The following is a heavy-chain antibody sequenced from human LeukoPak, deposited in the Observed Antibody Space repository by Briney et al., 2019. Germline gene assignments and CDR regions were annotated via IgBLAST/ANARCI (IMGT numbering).Heavy chain of an antibody. D-gene: IGHD5-24*01. CDR2: IYGGGNT. CDR1: GFTFSSYA. Sequence: GGSLRLSCAASGFTFSSYALSWVRQAPGKGLQWISFIYGGGNTLYADSVMGRFSISRDNSKFTLYLQMSSLRVEDTAVYYCATGGRSGMAFDFWGQGTLVTVSS. J-gene: IGHJ4*02. CDR3: ATGGRSGMAFDF. V-gene: IGHV3-23*03.